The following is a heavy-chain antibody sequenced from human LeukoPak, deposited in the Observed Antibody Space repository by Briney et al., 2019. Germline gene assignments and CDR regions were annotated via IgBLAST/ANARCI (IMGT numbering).Heavy chain of an antibody. D-gene: IGHD3-3*01. J-gene: IGHJ4*02. CDR1: ADTFINYW. CDR2: IYPGDSET. CDR3: MRRSGRWSDFDY. V-gene: IGHV5-51*01. Sequence: GESLKISCKVSADTFINYWIAWVRQMPGKGLEWMGIIYPGDSETIYGPSFQGQVTISADRSLTTAYLQWRSLKASDSAMYYCMRRSGRWSDFDYWGQGTLVTVSS.